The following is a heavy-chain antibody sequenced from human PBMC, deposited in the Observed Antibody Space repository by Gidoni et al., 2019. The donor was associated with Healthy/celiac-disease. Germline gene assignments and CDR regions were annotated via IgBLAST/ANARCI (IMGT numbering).Heavy chain of an antibody. CDR1: GFTFTSSA. CDR2: IVVGSGNT. CDR3: AADHQGHDAFDI. V-gene: IGHV1-58*01. Sequence: QMQLVQSGPEVKKPGTSVKVSCKASGFTFTSSAVQWVRQARGQRLEWIGWIVVGSGNTNYAQKFQERVTITRDMSTSTAYMELSSLRSEDTAVYYCAADHQGHDAFDIWGQGTMVTVSS. J-gene: IGHJ3*02. D-gene: IGHD2-2*01.